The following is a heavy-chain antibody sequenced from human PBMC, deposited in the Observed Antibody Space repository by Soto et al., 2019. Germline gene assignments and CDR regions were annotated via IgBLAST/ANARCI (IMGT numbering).Heavy chain of an antibody. V-gene: IGHV4-34*01. Sequence: QVQLQQWGAGLLKPSETLSLTCAVYGGSFSGYYWSWIRQPPGKGLEWIGEINHSGSTNYNPSLKSRVTISVDTSKNQFSLKLSSVTAADTAVYYCARGRITMVRGVIYAFDIWGQETMVTVSS. J-gene: IGHJ3*02. CDR1: GGSFSGYY. CDR3: ARGRITMVRGVIYAFDI. CDR2: INHSGST. D-gene: IGHD3-10*01.